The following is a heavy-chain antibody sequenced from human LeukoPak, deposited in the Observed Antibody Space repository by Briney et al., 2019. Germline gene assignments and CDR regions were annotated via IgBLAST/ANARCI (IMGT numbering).Heavy chain of an antibody. J-gene: IGHJ3*02. CDR2: IIVGTGTT. V-gene: IGHV1-58*01. D-gene: IGHD4-23*01. CDR1: GFTFSTSA. Sequence: ASVKVSCKSSGFTFSTSAVQWVRQARGQRLEWIGWIIVGTGTTNYAQSLQGRLTISRDMSTNTAYMELSSLTSEDTAVYYCAAERYGGITDCCNFEIWGQGTMVTVSS. CDR3: AAERYGGITDCCNFEI.